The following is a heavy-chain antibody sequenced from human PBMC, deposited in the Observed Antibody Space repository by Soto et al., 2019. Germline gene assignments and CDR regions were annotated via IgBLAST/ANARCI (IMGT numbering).Heavy chain of an antibody. D-gene: IGHD2-2*02. CDR3: AAVSAGCIRTTCNMDP. CDR1: GGYTSSNYW. Sequence: QVQLQESGPGLVKPSGTLTLTCAVSGGYTSSNYWWTWVRQSPEKGLEWIGEIFRSGTTNYNPSLKSRFTMSLDQSKTRFSLMLTSLTAADTAVYYCAAVSAGCIRTTCNMDPWVQGTLVTVSS. V-gene: IGHV4-4*02. J-gene: IGHJ5*02. CDR2: IFRSGTT.